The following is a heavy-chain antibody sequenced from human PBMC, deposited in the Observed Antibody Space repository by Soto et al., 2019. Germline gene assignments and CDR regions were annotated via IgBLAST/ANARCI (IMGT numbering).Heavy chain of an antibody. CDR1: GFTFTNSA. Sequence: SVKVSCKTSGFTFTNSAVQWVRQARGQRLEWIGWIIVASGRTNYAREVQERVTISRDTSTATAYMELSGLRSEDTAVYYCVAELYSGGGCCSFDFWGQGTRVTVS. CDR3: VAELYSGGGCCSFDF. V-gene: IGHV1-58*01. CDR2: IIVASGRT. D-gene: IGHD2-21*02. J-gene: IGHJ3*01.